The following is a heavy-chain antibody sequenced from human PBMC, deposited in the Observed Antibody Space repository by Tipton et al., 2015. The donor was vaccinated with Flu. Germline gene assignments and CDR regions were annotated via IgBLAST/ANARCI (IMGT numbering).Heavy chain of an antibody. D-gene: IGHD3-9*01. CDR1: GFTFSSYE. CDR3: ARAPLRYFDWLPRALSWVAFDI. V-gene: IGHV3-48*03. J-gene: IGHJ3*02. Sequence: SLRLSCAASGFTFSSYEMNWVRQAPGKGLEWVSYISSSGSTIYYADSVKGRFTISRDNAKNSLYLQMNSLRAEDTAVYYCARAPLRYFDWLPRALSWVAFDIWGQGTMVTVSS. CDR2: ISSSGSTI.